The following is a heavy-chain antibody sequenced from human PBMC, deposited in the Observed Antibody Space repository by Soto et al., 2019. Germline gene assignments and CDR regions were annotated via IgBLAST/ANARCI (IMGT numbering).Heavy chain of an antibody. CDR1: GGSISSYY. D-gene: IGHD6-19*01. CDR3: ARWDSSGWYDGMDV. Sequence: SETLSLTCTVSGGSISSYYWSWIRQPPGKGLEWIGYIYYSGSTNYNPSLKSRVTISVDTSKNQFSLKLSSVTAADTAVYYCARWDSSGWYDGMDVWGRGTTVIVSS. CDR2: IYYSGST. J-gene: IGHJ6*02. V-gene: IGHV4-59*01.